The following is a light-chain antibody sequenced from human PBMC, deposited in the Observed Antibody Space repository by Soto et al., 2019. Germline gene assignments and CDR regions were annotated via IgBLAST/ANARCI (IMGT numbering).Light chain of an antibody. Sequence: EIVLTQSPATLSLSPGERATLSCRASQSVYSYLAWYQQKPGQAPRLLIYDASNRATGIPARFSGSGSGTDFTLTIGSLEPEDSAVYYCQQYGRSPFTFGQGTKLQIK. J-gene: IGKJ2*01. CDR1: QSVYSY. V-gene: IGKV3-11*01. CDR3: QQYGRSPFT. CDR2: DAS.